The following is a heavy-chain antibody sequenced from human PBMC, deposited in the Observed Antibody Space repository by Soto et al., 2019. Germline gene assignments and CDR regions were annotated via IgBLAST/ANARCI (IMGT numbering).Heavy chain of an antibody. Sequence: GGSLRLSCAASGFTFSSYSMNWVRQAPGKGLEWVSSISSSSSYIYYADSVKGRFTISRDNAKNSLYLQMNSLRAEDTAVYYCARLDCSGTSCYFYGLDVWGQGTTVTVSS. D-gene: IGHD2-2*01. J-gene: IGHJ6*02. CDR3: ARLDCSGTSCYFYGLDV. V-gene: IGHV3-21*01. CDR1: GFTFSSYS. CDR2: ISSSSSYI.